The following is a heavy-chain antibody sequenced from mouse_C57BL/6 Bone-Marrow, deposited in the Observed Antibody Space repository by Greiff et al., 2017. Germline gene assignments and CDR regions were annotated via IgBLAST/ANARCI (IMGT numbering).Heavy chain of an antibody. CDR2: IGPENGAN. Sequence: VQLLQSGAELVRPGASVKLSCTASGFNIKDAYMHWVKQTPEQGLEWIGWIGPENGANEYASKFSGKGTITAAPASYTTYLQLSSLTSEDTAVYYCTPLQAEFDYWGQGTLVTVSA. CDR1: GFNIKDAY. CDR3: TPLQAEFDY. V-gene: IGHV14-4*01. D-gene: IGHD6-1*01. J-gene: IGHJ3*01.